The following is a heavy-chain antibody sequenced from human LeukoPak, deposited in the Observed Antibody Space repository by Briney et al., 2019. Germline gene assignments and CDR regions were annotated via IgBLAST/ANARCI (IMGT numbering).Heavy chain of an antibody. J-gene: IGHJ1*01. CDR1: GFTFSTYS. Sequence: GGPLGLSCAVSGFTFSTYSMNWVRQAPGKGLEWVSYISSSGSTIYYADSVKGRFTISRDNAKNSLYLQMNSLRAEDTAVYYCARGGTLEYFQHWGQGTLVTVSS. CDR2: ISSSGSTI. CDR3: ARGGTLEYFQH. V-gene: IGHV3-48*04.